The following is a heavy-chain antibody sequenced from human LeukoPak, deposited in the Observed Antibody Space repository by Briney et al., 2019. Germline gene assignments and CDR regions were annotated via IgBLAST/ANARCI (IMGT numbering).Heavy chain of an antibody. Sequence: ASVKVSCKASGYTFTCYYMHWVRQAPGQGLEWMGWINPNSGGTNYAQKVQGRVTMTRQTSISTAYMELSRLRSDDTAVYYCARGVAAAGTPHWGQGTLVAVSS. CDR2: INPNSGGT. D-gene: IGHD6-13*01. J-gene: IGHJ4*02. V-gene: IGHV1-2*02. CDR1: GYTFTCYY. CDR3: ARGVAAAGTPH.